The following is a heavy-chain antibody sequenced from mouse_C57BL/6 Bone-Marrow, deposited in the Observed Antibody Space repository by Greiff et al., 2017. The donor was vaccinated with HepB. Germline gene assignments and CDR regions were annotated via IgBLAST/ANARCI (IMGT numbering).Heavy chain of an antibody. V-gene: IGHV5-6*01. Sequence: EVHLVESGGDLVKPGGSLKLSCAASGFTFSSYGMSWVRQTPDKRLEWVATISSGGSYTYYPDSVKGRFTISRDNAKNTLYLQMSSLKSEDTAMYYCARHGVTTAKDYWYFDVWGTGTTVTVSS. CDR2: ISSGGSYT. CDR3: ARHGVTTAKDYWYFDV. D-gene: IGHD1-2*01. CDR1: GFTFSSYG. J-gene: IGHJ1*03.